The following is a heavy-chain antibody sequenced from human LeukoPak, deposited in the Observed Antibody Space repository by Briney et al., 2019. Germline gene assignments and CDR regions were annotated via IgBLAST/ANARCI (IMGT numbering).Heavy chain of an antibody. Sequence: GGSLRLSCAASGFTFSSYSMNWVRQAPGKGLEWVASISSSSSYLYYADSVKGRFTISRDNAKNSLYLQMNSLRAEDTAVYYCARRRDGYAAYWGQGTLVTVSS. V-gene: IGHV3-21*01. D-gene: IGHD5-24*01. CDR1: GFTFSSYS. CDR3: ARRRDGYAAY. CDR2: ISSSSSYL. J-gene: IGHJ4*02.